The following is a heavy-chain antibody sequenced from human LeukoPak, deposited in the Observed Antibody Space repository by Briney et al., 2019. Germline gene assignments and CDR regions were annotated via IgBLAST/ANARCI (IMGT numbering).Heavy chain of an antibody. CDR1: VYTFTSYD. V-gene: IGHV1-8*01. CDR3: ARADIVVVVAATSDFDY. Sequence: GASVKVSCKASVYTFTSYDINWVRQATGQGREWMGWMNPNSGNTGYAQKSQGRVTMTTDTSTSTAYMELRSLRSDDTAVYYCARADIVVVVAATSDFDYWGQGTLVTVSS. CDR2: MNPNSGNT. J-gene: IGHJ4*02. D-gene: IGHD2-15*01.